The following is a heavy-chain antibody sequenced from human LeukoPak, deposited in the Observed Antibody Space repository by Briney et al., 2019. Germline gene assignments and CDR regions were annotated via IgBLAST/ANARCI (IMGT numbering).Heavy chain of an antibody. CDR1: GFTFSSYA. CDR3: ARDGRYSGSFDN. V-gene: IGHV3-30*02. CDR2: IRYDGSTK. Sequence: GGSLRLSCAASGFTFSSYAMHWVRQAPGKGLEWVAFIRYDGSTKYYADSVKGRFTISRDNSKNTLYLQMNSLRAEDTAVYYCARDGRYSGSFDNWGQGTLVTVSS. J-gene: IGHJ4*02. D-gene: IGHD1-26*01.